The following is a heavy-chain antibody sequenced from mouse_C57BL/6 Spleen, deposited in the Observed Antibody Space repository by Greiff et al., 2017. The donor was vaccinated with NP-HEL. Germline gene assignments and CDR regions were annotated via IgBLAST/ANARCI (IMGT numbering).Heavy chain of an antibody. CDR3: ASGNITTVVAGDFDY. CDR1: GYTFTSYW. D-gene: IGHD1-1*01. J-gene: IGHJ2*01. CDR2: IDPSDSYT. Sequence: QVQLQQPGAELVKPGASVKLSCKASGYTFTSYWMQWVKQRPGQGLEWIGEIDPSDSYTNYNQKFKGKATLTVDTSSSTANMQRSSLTSEDSAVYYCASGNITTVVAGDFDYWGQGTTLTVSS. V-gene: IGHV1-50*01.